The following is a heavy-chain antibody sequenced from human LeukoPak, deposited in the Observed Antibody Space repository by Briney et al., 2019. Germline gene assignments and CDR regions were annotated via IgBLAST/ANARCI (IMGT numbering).Heavy chain of an antibody. CDR1: GFTFTSYW. CDR2: INSDGSST. J-gene: IGHJ4*02. V-gene: IGHV3-74*01. CDR3: AKPRDGISGWSFAY. Sequence: PGGSLRLSCAASGFTFTSYWINWVRQVPGKGLEWVSRINSDGSSTSYADSVKGRFTISRDNAKNTLYLQMNSLRAEDTAVYYCAKPRDGISGWSFAYWGQRTLVTVSS. D-gene: IGHD6-19*01.